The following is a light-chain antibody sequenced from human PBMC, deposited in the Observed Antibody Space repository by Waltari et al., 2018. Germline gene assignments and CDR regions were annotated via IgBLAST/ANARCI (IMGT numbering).Light chain of an antibody. J-gene: IGKJ2*01. CDR3: QQYNSYPMYT. CDR2: KAS. CDR1: QSISRW. Sequence: DIQMTQSPSTLSASVGDRVTITCRASQSISRWLSWYKQKPGKAPNILIYKASSVDSGVPSRFSGSGSGEKFTLTISSLQPDDFATYYCQQYNSYPMYTFGQGTKLEIK. V-gene: IGKV1-5*03.